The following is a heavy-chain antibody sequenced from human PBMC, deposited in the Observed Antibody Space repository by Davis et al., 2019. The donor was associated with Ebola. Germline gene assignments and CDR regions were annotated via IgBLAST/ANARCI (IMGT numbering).Heavy chain of an antibody. D-gene: IGHD3-16*01. J-gene: IGHJ4*02. CDR2: VSYDGSKK. Sequence: GESLKISCAASGFTFSSYAMHWVRQAPGKGLEWVAIVSYDGSKKFHADSVKGRFTISRDNSKNTLYLQMNSLRAEDTAVYYCARAAFGTLFYDFWGQGTLVTVSS. V-gene: IGHV3-30-3*01. CDR1: GFTFSSYA. CDR3: ARAAFGTLFYDF.